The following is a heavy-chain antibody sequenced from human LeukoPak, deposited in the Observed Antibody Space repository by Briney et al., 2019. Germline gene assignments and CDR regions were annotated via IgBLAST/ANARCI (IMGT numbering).Heavy chain of an antibody. V-gene: IGHV3-21*01. J-gene: IGHJ4*02. CDR3: ARELLGYCNSTSCYAGGDY. CDR1: GFTFSSYS. CDR2: ISSSSSYI. D-gene: IGHD2-2*01. Sequence: GGSLRLSCAASGFTFSSYSMNWVRQAPGKGLEWVSSISSSSSYIYYADSVKGRFTISRDNAKNSLYLQMNSLRAEDTAVYYCARELLGYCNSTSCYAGGDYWGQGTLVTVSS.